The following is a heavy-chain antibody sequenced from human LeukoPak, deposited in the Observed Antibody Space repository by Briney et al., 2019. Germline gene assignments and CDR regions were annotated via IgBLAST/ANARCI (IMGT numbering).Heavy chain of an antibody. CDR3: ARAVDIVVVPAANFDY. J-gene: IGHJ4*02. CDR2: INHSGST. D-gene: IGHD2-2*03. V-gene: IGHV4-34*01. Sequence: LSETLSLTCAVYGGSFSGYYWSWIRQPPGKGLEWIGEINHSGSTNYNPSLKSRVTISVDTSKNQFSLKLSSVTAADTAVYYCARAVDIVVVPAANFDYWGQGTLVTVS. CDR1: GGSFSGYY.